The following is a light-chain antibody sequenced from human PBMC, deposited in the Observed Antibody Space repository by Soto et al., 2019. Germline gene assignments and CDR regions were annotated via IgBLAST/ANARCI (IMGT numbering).Light chain of an antibody. Sequence: EIVMTQSPATLSVSPGARATLSGRASQTVATSLAWYQQKPGQPPRLLIYSASTRATGIPARFSGSGSGTEFTLTISSLQSVDFAVYSCQQYNNWSWTFGQGTKVDI. CDR1: QTVATS. CDR3: QQYNNWSWT. V-gene: IGKV3-15*01. CDR2: SAS. J-gene: IGKJ1*01.